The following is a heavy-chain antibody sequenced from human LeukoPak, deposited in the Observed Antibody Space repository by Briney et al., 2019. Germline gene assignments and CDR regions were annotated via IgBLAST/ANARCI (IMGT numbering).Heavy chain of an antibody. V-gene: IGHV4-34*01. D-gene: IGHD3-22*01. CDR2: INHSGST. CDR3: ARDRITWYYDSSGGFDY. CDR1: GGSFSGYY. Sequence: SETLSLTCAVYGGSFSGYYWSWIRQPPGKGLEWIGEINHSGSTNYNPSLKSRVTIPVDTSKNQFSLKLSSVTAADTAVYYCARDRITWYYDSSGGFDYWGQGTLVTVSS. J-gene: IGHJ4*02.